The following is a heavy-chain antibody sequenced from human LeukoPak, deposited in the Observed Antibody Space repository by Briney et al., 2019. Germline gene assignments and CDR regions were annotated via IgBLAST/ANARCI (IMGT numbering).Heavy chain of an antibody. J-gene: IGHJ6*03. CDR2: IYYSGST. D-gene: IGHD3-10*01. CDR1: GGSITSSTYY. Sequence: SETLSLTCTVSGGSITSSTYYWGWIRQPPGKGLEWIGSIYYSGSTYYNPSLKSRVTISVDTSKNQFSLKLSSVTAADTAVYYCAREITMVRGVIGYMDVWGKGTTVTISS. CDR3: AREITMVRGVIGYMDV. V-gene: IGHV4-39*01.